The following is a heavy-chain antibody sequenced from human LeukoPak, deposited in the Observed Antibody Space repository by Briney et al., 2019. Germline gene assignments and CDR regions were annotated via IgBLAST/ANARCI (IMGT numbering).Heavy chain of an antibody. CDR1: GFTFRNAW. CDR3: TTEPSLNYDILTGPWV. J-gene: IGHJ4*02. D-gene: IGHD3-9*01. V-gene: IGHV3-15*07. Sequence: GGSLRLSCAASGFTFRNAWMNWVRQAPGKGLEWVGRIKSKTDGGTTDYAAPVKGRFTISRDDSKNTLYLQMNSLKTEDTAVYYCTTEPSLNYDILTGPWVWGQGTLVTVSS. CDR2: IKSKTDGGTT.